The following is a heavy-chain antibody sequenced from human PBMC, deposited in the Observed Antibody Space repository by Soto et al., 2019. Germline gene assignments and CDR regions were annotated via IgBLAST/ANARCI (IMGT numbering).Heavy chain of an antibody. Sequence: PSETLSLTCTVSGGSISSSSYYWGWIRQPPGKGLEWIGIIYYSGTAYYNPSLKSRVTISVDTSKNQFSLELSSVTAADTAVYYCARRDQNWFDPWGQGTLVTVSS. CDR1: GGSISSSSYY. CDR3: ARRDQNWFDP. CDR2: IYYSGTA. V-gene: IGHV4-39*01. J-gene: IGHJ5*02.